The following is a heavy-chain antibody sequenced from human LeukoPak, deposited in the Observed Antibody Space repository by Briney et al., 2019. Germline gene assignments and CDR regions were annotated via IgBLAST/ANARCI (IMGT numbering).Heavy chain of an antibody. CDR2: ISGSGAST. Sequence: GRSLRLSCAASGFTFSSYAMNWARQAPGKGREWVSAISGSGASTYYADSMKGRFTISRDNSKNTLYLQMNSLRAEDTAIYYCAKAALRYQLLSSLDYWGQGTLVTVSS. CDR3: AKAALRYQLLSSLDY. CDR1: GFTFSSYA. V-gene: IGHV3-23*01. J-gene: IGHJ4*02. D-gene: IGHD2-2*01.